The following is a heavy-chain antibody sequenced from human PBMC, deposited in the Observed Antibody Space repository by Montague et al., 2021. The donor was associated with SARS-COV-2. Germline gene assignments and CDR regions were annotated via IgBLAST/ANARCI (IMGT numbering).Heavy chain of an antibody. J-gene: IGHJ4*02. V-gene: IGHV6-1*01. CDR3: ARGGWGAPGTGRLFDY. CDR1: GDSVSSNSAA. Sequence: CAISGDSVSSNSAAWNWIRQSPSRGLEWLGRTYYRSKWYNDYAVSVKSRITINPDTSKNQFSLQLYSVTPEDTAVYYCARGGWGAPGTGRLFDYWGQGTLVTVSS. CDR2: TYYRSKWYN. D-gene: IGHD3-10*01.